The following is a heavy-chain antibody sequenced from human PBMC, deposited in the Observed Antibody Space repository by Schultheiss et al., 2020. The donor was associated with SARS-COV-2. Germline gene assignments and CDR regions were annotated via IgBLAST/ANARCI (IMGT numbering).Heavy chain of an antibody. CDR1: GGSFSGYY. Sequence: SETVSLTCAVYGGSFSGYYWSWIRQPPGKGLEWIGEINHSGSTNYNPSLKSRVIISIDTSKNQFSLKVKSVTAADTAVYYCARDASYYDFWSGYYYYYYYGMDVWGQGTTVTVSS. J-gene: IGHJ6*02. CDR2: INHSGST. CDR3: ARDASYYDFWSGYYYYYYYGMDV. V-gene: IGHV4-34*01. D-gene: IGHD3-3*01.